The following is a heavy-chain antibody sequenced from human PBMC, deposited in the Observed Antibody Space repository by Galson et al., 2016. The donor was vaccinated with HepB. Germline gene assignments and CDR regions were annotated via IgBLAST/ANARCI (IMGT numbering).Heavy chain of an antibody. CDR2: ISSDGTNK. CDR3: ARGSRMIFGGVIVPCDY. V-gene: IGHV3-30-3*01. J-gene: IGHJ4*02. CDR1: GFAFTTYP. D-gene: IGHD3-16*02. Sequence: SLRLSCAASGFAFTTYPMHWVRQAPGKGLEWVAVISSDGTNKHYADSVKGRLTVSRDNSKNTLYLQMNSLRAEDTAVYYCARGSRMIFGGVIVPCDYWGQGTVVAVSS.